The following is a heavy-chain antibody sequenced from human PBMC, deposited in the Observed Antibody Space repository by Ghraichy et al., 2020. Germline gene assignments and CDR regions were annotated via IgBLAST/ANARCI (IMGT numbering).Heavy chain of an antibody. D-gene: IGHD3-22*01. J-gene: IGHJ4*02. V-gene: IGHV3-53*01. CDR1: GFIVNSNY. CDR2: IYNDGST. CDR3: ARGRSDYQTDYFDY. Sequence: GGSLRLSCAASGFIVNSNYMNWVRQAPGKGLEWVSVIYNDGSTYYADSVKGRFTISRDNSKNTLHLQMNSLRAEDTAVYYCARGRSDYQTDYFDYWGQGTLVTVSS.